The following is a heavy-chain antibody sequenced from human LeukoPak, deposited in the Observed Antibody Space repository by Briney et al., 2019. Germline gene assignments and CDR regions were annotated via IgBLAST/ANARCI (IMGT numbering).Heavy chain of an antibody. CDR3: ARAVGITGEYGMDV. Sequence: PGGSLRLSCAVSGFTASSNHMHWVRQAPGKGLERVSVIFGGDNTFYADSVKGRFSISRDNSKYTLYLQMNSLRAEDTAVYYCARAVGITGEYGMDVWGQGTTVTVSS. V-gene: IGHV3-66*01. D-gene: IGHD1-14*01. CDR2: IFGGDNT. J-gene: IGHJ6*02. CDR1: GFTASSNH.